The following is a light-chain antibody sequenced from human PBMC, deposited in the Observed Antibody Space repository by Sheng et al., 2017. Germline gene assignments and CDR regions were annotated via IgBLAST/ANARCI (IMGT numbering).Light chain of an antibody. CDR1: QSVSSS. J-gene: IGKJ1*01. V-gene: IGKV3-15*01. CDR3: QHYSNWPPWT. Sequence: EIRMTQSPATLSASPGDSVTLSCRASQSVSSSLVWFQQRPGQAPRLLIFGASTRASGIPDRFSGGGSGTEFTLTISSLQSEDFAVYYCQHYSNWPPWTFGPRDQGG. CDR2: GAS.